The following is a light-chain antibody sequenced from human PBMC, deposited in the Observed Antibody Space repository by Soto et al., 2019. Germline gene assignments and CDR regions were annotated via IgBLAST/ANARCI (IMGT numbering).Light chain of an antibody. Sequence: DIPMTQSPSSLSASVGDRVTITCRASQSIDNYLNWYQQTSGKAPQLLIYSASHLQSGVPSRFSGGGYGTDFILTISSLQPEDSAIYFCQQSITAPLTFGGGTKVEIK. CDR3: QQSITAPLT. V-gene: IGKV1-39*01. CDR2: SAS. J-gene: IGKJ4*01. CDR1: QSIDNY.